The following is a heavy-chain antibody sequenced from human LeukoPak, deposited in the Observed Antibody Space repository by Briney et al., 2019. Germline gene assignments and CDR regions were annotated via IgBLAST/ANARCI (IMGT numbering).Heavy chain of an antibody. Sequence: ASVKVSCKASGYTFTSYYMHWVRQAPGQGLEWMGIINPSGGSTSYAQKFQGRVTMTRDTSTSTVYMELSSLRSEDTAMYYCARDPSVIGVDYWGQGTLVTVSS. CDR1: GYTFTSYY. CDR2: INPSGGST. CDR3: ARDPSVIGVDY. D-gene: IGHD2-8*01. J-gene: IGHJ4*02. V-gene: IGHV1-46*01.